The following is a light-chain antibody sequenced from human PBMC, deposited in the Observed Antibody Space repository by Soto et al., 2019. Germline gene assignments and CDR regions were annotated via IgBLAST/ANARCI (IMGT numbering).Light chain of an antibody. V-gene: IGLV2-14*01. CDR3: TPYTSSSTYV. Sequence: QSVLTQPASVSGSPGQSITISCTGTSSDVGGYNFVSWYQQYPGKAPQLVIYDVTNRPSGVSDRFSGFKSANTASLTISGLQAEDEADYYCTPYTSSSTYVFGTGTKVTVL. CDR1: SSDVGGYNF. J-gene: IGLJ1*01. CDR2: DVT.